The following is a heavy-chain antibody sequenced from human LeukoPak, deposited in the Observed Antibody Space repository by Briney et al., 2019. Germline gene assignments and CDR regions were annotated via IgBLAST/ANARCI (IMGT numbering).Heavy chain of an antibody. CDR3: ARDVPLGL. J-gene: IGHJ3*01. CDR2: IYFSGST. CDR1: GGSISRHY. Sequence: PSETLSLTCTVSGGSISRHYWSWIRQPPGKGLELIGSIYFSGSTTYNPSLKSRVTISADTSKNQFSLRLSSVTAADTAVYYCARDVPLGLWGQGTMVTVSS. D-gene: IGHD6-6*01. V-gene: IGHV4-59*11.